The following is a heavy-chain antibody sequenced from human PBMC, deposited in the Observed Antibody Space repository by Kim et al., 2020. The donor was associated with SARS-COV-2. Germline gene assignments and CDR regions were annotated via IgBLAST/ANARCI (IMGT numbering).Heavy chain of an antibody. CDR2: MNGLGSGGST. V-gene: IGHV3-23*01. CDR1: GFIFDNYG. D-gene: IGHD2-15*01. J-gene: IGHJ6*02. Sequence: GGSLRLSCAASGFIFDNYGMSWVRQAPGKGLEWVSAMNGLGSGGSTYYADSVKGRFTISRDYSKNTLYLQMNSLRADDTAIYYCAKVRTSGGTSFYGMDVWGQGTTVTVSS. CDR3: AKVRTSGGTSFYGMDV.